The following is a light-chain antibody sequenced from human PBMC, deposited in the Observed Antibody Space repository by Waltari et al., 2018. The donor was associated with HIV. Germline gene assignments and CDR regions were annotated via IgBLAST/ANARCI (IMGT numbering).Light chain of an antibody. CDR1: SSDVGGYNY. V-gene: IGLV2-11*01. J-gene: IGLJ3*02. CDR3: CSYAGSYTWV. Sequence: HSALTQPRSVSGSPGQSITISCTGTSSDVGGYNYVSWYQQYPGNAPKLMIFDVNKRPSGVPDRFSGSKSGNTASLTISGLQAEDEADYYCCSYAGSYTWVFGGGTKLTVL. CDR2: DVN.